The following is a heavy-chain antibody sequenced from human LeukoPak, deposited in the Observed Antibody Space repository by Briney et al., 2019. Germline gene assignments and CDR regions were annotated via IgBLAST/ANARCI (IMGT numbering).Heavy chain of an antibody. J-gene: IGHJ4*02. V-gene: IGHV6-1*01. Sequence: SQTLSLTCAISGDSVSSNSAAWNRIRQSPSRGLEWLGRTYYRSKWYNDYAVSVKSRITINPDTSKNQFSLPLNSVTPEDTAVYYCARGKRSSSIAARPYYFDYWGQGTLVTVSS. CDR3: ARGKRSSSIAARPYYFDY. CDR1: GDSVSSNSAA. D-gene: IGHD6-6*01. CDR2: TYYRSKWYN.